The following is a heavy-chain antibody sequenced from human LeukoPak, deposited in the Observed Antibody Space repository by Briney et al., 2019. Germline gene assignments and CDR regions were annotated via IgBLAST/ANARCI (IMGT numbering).Heavy chain of an antibody. CDR1: GGFFSAYY. CDR2: INHSGST. Sequence: SETLSLTCAVYGGFFSAYYWSWIRQPPGKGLEWIGEINHSGSTNYDPSPKSRVTISVDTSKNQFSLKLSSVTAADTAVYYCARTTVTTDDAFDIWGQGTMVTVSS. D-gene: IGHD4-11*01. CDR3: ARTTVTTDDAFDI. V-gene: IGHV4-34*01. J-gene: IGHJ3*02.